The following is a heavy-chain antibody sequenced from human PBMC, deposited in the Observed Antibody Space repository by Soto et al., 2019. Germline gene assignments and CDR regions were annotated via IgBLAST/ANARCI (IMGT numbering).Heavy chain of an antibody. CDR3: AHRGYSGYDLGYFDY. D-gene: IGHD5-12*01. V-gene: IGHV2-5*02. CDR1: GFSLSTSGVG. J-gene: IGHJ4*02. Sequence: QITLKESGPTLVKPTQTLTLTCTFSGFSLSTSGVGVGWIRQPPGKALEWLALIYWDDDKRYSPSLKSRLTITKDNYKNQVVLTMTNMDPVDTATYYCAHRGYSGYDLGYFDYWGQGTLVTVSS. CDR2: IYWDDDK.